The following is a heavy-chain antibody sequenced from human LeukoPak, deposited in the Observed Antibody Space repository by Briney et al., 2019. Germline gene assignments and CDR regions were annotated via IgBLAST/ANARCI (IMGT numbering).Heavy chain of an antibody. V-gene: IGHV3-23*01. CDR3: VSFYETY. D-gene: IGHD2/OR15-2a*01. Sequence: GGSLRLSCVASGFGFSSYGLSWVRQSPGKGLEWVSTLSGTSGLTYYADSVKGRFTISKDNAKNTVYLQMNSLRAEDTAVYYCVSFYETYWGRGTLVTVSS. J-gene: IGHJ4*02. CDR1: GFGFSSYG. CDR2: LSGTSGLT.